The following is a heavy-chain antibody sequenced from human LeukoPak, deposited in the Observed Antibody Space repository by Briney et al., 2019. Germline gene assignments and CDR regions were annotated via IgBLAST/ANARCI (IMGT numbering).Heavy chain of an antibody. J-gene: IGHJ6*04. V-gene: IGHV3-23*01. CDR2: ISGSGGST. CDR1: GFTFSSYA. D-gene: IGHD6-19*01. Sequence: PGGSLRLSCAASGFTFSSYAMGWVRQAPGKGLEWVSAISGSGGSTYYADSVKGRFTISRDNSKNTLYLQMNSLRAEDTAVYYCAKDVFSSGSMDVWGKGTTVTVSS. CDR3: AKDVFSSGSMDV.